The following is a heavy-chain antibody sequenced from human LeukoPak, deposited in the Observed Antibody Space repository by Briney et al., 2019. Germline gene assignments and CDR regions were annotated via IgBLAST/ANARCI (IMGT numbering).Heavy chain of an antibody. D-gene: IGHD2-21*02. J-gene: IGHJ4*02. CDR3: ARDFCGGDCYSPDY. CDR2: INPSGGST. Sequence: EASVKVSCKASGYTFTSYYIHWVRQAPGQGPEWMGIINPSGGSTSYAQKFQGRVTMTRDTSTNTVYMELSSLRSEDTAVYYCARDFCGGDCYSPDYWGQGTLVTVSS. CDR1: GYTFTSYY. V-gene: IGHV1-46*01.